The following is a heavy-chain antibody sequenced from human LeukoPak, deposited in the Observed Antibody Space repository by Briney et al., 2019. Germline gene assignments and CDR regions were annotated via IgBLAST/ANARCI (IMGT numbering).Heavy chain of an antibody. J-gene: IGHJ2*01. D-gene: IGHD3-10*01. CDR1: GFTFNNYT. Sequence: ESLCLSCAASGFTFNNYTMHWVRQPPGKGLEWVSLISWDGGSTYYADSVKGRFTISRDNSKNSLYLQMNSLRTEDTALYYCAKSMVSGSSHWYFDLWGRGTLVTVSS. CDR2: ISWDGGST. V-gene: IGHV3-43*01. CDR3: AKSMVSGSSHWYFDL.